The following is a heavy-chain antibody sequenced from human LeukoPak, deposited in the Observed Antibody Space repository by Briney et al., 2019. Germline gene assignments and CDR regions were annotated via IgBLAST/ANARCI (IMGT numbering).Heavy chain of an antibody. CDR3: ANTPIAVAGRKLGWFDP. CDR2: IYYSGST. CDR1: GGSISSSSYY. V-gene: IGHV4-39*01. D-gene: IGHD6-19*01. Sequence: PSETLSLTCTVSGGSISSSSYYWGWIRQPPGKGLEWIGSIYYSGSTYYNPSLKSRVTISVDTSKNQFSLKLSSVTAADTAVYYCANTPIAVAGRKLGWFDPWGQGTLVTVSS. J-gene: IGHJ5*02.